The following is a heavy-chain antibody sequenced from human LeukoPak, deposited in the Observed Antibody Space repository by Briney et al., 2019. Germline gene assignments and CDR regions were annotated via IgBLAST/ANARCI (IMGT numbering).Heavy chain of an antibody. J-gene: IGHJ5*02. Sequence: PETLSLTCTVSGGSISSSGYYWGWIRQSPGKGLEWIANIYYSGSTYYNPSLKSRVTVSVDTSKNQFSVKLSSVTAADTAVYYCARLRYTYGAIDWFDPWGQGTLVTVSS. D-gene: IGHD5-18*01. CDR3: ARLRYTYGAIDWFDP. V-gene: IGHV4-39*01. CDR1: GGSISSSGYY. CDR2: IYYSGST.